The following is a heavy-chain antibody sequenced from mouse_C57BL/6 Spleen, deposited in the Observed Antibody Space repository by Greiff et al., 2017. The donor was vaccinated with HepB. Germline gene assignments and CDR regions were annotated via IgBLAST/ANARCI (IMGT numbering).Heavy chain of an antibody. CDR1: GYAFSSSW. J-gene: IGHJ2*01. Sequence: QVQLKQSGPELVKPGASVKISCKASGYAFSSSWMNWVKQRPGKGLEWIGRIYPGDGDTNYNGKFKGKATLTADKSSSTAYMQLSSLTSEDSAVYFCARGDYYDYSYYFDYWGQGTTLTVSS. V-gene: IGHV1-82*01. D-gene: IGHD2-4*01. CDR2: IYPGDGDT. CDR3: ARGDYYDYSYYFDY.